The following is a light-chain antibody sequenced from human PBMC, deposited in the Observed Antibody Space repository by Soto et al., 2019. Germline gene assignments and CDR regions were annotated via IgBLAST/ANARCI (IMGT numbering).Light chain of an antibody. CDR2: EVR. Sequence: QSVLTQPASVSGSPGQSITISCTGTSYDVGGYNFVSWYQQHPGKAPKLMIYEVRHRPSGVSNRFSGSKSGTTASLTISGLQAEDEADYYCSSYTSSSALVVFGGGTKVTVL. CDR3: SSYTSSSALVV. J-gene: IGLJ2*01. CDR1: SYDVGGYNF. V-gene: IGLV2-14*01.